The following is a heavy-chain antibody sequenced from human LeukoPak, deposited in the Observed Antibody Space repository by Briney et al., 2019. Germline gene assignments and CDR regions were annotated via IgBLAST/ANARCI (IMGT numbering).Heavy chain of an antibody. Sequence: GASVKVSCKASGYTFTGYYMHWVRQAPGQGLEWMGWINPNSGGTNYAQKFQGRVTMTRDTSISTAYMELSRLRSDDTAVYYCARVDYQGGGFFAVDYWGQGTLVTVSS. V-gene: IGHV1-2*02. D-gene: IGHD3-16*01. J-gene: IGHJ4*02. CDR3: ARVDYQGGGFFAVDY. CDR2: INPNSGGT. CDR1: GYTFTGYY.